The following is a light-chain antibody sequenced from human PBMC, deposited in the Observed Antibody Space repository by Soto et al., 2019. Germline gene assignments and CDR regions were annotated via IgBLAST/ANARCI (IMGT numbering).Light chain of an antibody. J-gene: IGKJ4*01. CDR2: GAS. V-gene: IGKV3-20*01. Sequence: EIVLTQSPGTLSLSPGERATLSCRASQGVSSRYLAWYQQKPGQTPRLLIYGASSRATGIPDRFSGSGSGTDFTLTISRLEPEDFAVYYCQQYGGSPLTFGGGTKVEIK. CDR3: QQYGGSPLT. CDR1: QGVSSRY.